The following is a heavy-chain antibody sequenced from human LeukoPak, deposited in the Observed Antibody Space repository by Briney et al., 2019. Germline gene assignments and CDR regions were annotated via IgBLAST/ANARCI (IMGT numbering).Heavy chain of an antibody. CDR2: ISVSGGRT. CDR1: GFTFSIYA. J-gene: IGHJ4*02. CDR3: AKAFLANDLGESFDC. V-gene: IGHV3-23*01. D-gene: IGHD3-16*01. Sequence: SGGSLRLYCVPSGFTFSIYAMSWVRQAPGKGLAWVSTISVSGGRTSFADSVQGRFTISRDNSKDTLYLQMNSLRAEDTAVYYCAKAFLANDLGESFDCWGQGTLVSVCS.